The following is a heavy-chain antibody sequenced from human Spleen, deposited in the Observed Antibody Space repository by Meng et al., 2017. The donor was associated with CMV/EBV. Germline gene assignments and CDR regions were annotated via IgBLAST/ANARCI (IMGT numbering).Heavy chain of an antibody. CDR2: IYSAGST. CDR3: ATDAGN. Sequence: GGSLRLSCVASGFSFSSYSLHWVRQAPGKGLEWVSLIYSAGSTYYADSVKGRFTISRDNSKNTLYLQMNSLRAEDTAMYYCATDAGNWGRGTLVTVSS. D-gene: IGHD1-26*01. V-gene: IGHV3-53*01. CDR1: GFSFSSYS. J-gene: IGHJ4*02.